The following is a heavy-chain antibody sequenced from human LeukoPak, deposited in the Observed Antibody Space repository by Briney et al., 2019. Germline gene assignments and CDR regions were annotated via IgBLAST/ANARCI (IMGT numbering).Heavy chain of an antibody. V-gene: IGHV4-39*07. Sequence: SETLSLTCTVSGGSISSSSYYWGWIRQPPGRGLEWIGSIYYSGSTYYNPSLKSRVTISVDTSKNQFSLKLSSVTAADTAVYYCARGRRYSGYDSSGWPQYFQHWGQGTLVTVSS. CDR3: ARGRRYSGYDSSGWPQYFQH. CDR2: IYYSGST. J-gene: IGHJ1*01. CDR1: GGSISSSSYY. D-gene: IGHD5-12*01.